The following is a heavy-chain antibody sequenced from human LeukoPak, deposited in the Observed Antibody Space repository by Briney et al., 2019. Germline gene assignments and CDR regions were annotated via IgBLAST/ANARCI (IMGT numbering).Heavy chain of an antibody. CDR1: GFTFSSYS. J-gene: IGHJ4*02. CDR2: ISSRSSCI. V-gene: IGHV3-21*01. CDR3: ARGKEPVAGSLSHFDY. D-gene: IGHD6-19*01. Sequence: GGSLRLSCAASGFTFSSYSMNWVRQAPGKGLEWVSSISSRSSCIDYADSLKGRFTISRDNAKNSLYLQMNSLRAEDTAVYYCARGKEPVAGSLSHFDYWGQGTLVTVSS.